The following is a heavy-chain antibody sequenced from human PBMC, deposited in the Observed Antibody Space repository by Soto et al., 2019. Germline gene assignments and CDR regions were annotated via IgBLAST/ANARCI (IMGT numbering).Heavy chain of an antibody. V-gene: IGHV3-33*01. J-gene: IGHJ4*02. CDR1: GFTFSNYG. CDR2: IWYDGSNK. D-gene: IGHD3-10*01. CDR3: ASALETGDY. Sequence: QVQLVESGGGVVQPGRSLRLSCAASGFTFSNYGMHWVRQAPGKGPEWVAVIWYDGSNKYYADSVKGRFTISRDNSKNTLYLQMHSLRAEDTAVYYCASALETGDYWGQGTLVTVSP.